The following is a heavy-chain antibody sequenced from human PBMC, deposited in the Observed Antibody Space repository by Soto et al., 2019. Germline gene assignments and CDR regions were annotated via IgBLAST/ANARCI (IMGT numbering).Heavy chain of an antibody. CDR1: GGTFSTYT. V-gene: IGHV1-69*04. CDR3: AGDPDSHYNDSHASSDP. CDR2: IIPIIGII. J-gene: IGHJ5*02. D-gene: IGHD4-4*01. Sequence: ASVKVSCKASGGTFSTYTITWVRQAPGQGLEWMGRIIPIIGIINYAQKFQGRVTISADKFTGTAYMELTGLRSDDTAVYYCAGDPDSHYNDSHASSDPWGQGTLVTV.